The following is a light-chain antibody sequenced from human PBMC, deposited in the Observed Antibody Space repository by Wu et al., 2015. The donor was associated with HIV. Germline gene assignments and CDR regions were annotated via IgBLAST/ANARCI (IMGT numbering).Light chain of an antibody. CDR2: GTS. CDR1: QSVGSNY. V-gene: IGKV3D-20*02. Sequence: EIVLTQSPGTLSLSSGERATLSCRASQSVGSNYLAWYQQKPGQAPRLLIHGTSNRATGVPDRFSGSGSGTDFTLTISSLEPEDFAVYYCQHRSTWPLTFGGGTKVEIK. J-gene: IGKJ4*01. CDR3: QHRSTWPLT.